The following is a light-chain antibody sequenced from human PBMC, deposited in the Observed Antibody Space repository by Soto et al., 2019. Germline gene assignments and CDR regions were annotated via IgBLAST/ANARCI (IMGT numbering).Light chain of an antibody. CDR2: GAS. V-gene: IGKV3-20*01. J-gene: IGKJ1*01. Sequence: VLTQSPRTLFLSPGERATLSPRASQSVSSTYLAWYQHTPGQAPRVXSYGASSRATGIPDRVSGSGSGTDFTLTISRLEPEDFAVYYCQQFGSSPRTFGQGTKVDI. CDR1: QSVSSTY. CDR3: QQFGSSPRT.